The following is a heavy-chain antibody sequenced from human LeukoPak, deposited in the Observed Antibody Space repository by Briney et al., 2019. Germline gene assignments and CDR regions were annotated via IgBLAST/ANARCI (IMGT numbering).Heavy chain of an antibody. CDR3: AKDRGKASPGRYYFDY. Sequence: PGGSLRLSCVGSGVTFSTFEVNWVRQAPGKGLEWLSAVTGGGGSTYYADSVKGRFTISRDSSKNTLYLQLNSLRAEDTAVYYCAKDRGKASPGRYYFDYWGQGTLVTVSS. V-gene: IGHV3-23*01. J-gene: IGHJ4*02. CDR2: VTGGGGST. D-gene: IGHD3-16*01. CDR1: GVTFSTFE.